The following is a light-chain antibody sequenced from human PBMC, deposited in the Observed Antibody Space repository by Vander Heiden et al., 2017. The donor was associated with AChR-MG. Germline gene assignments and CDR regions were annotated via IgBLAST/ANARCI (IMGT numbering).Light chain of an antibody. CDR3: QVWDSSTVV. J-gene: IGLJ2*01. CDR2: TDS. Sequence: SYELTQPLSVSVARGQTAKINCGGNNIGSKNVHWFQQKPGQAPVLVIYTDSSRPSGIPERFSGSNSGNTATLTISRAQAGDDADYYCQVWDSSTVVFGGGTKLTVL. V-gene: IGLV3-9*01. CDR1: NIGSKN.